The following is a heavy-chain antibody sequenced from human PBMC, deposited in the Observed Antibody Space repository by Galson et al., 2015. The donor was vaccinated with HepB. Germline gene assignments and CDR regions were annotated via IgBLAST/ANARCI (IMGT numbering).Heavy chain of an antibody. CDR2: IYTSGST. CDR3: ARVIPYYYGSGSEV. J-gene: IGHJ4*02. V-gene: IGHV4-61*02. D-gene: IGHD3-10*01. Sequence: TLSLTCTVSGGSISSGSYYWSWIRQPAGKGLEWIGRIYTSGSTNYNPSLKSRVTMSVDTSKNQFSLKLSSVTAADTAVYYCARVIPYYYGSGSEVWGQGTLVTVSS. CDR1: GGSISSGSYY.